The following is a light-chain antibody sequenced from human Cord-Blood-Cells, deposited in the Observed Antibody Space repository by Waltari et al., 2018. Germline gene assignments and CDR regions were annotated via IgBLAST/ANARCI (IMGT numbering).Light chain of an antibody. CDR3: TQLTSPHLPP. V-gene: IGKV1-9*01. CDR2: AAS. J-gene: IGKJ4*02. CDR1: QGISSY. Sequence: LTQSPSFLSASVGDRVTITCRASQGISSYLAWYQQKPGKAPKLLIYAASTLQGGVPSRFSGSGSGTEFTLTISSLQPEDFATYHSTQLTSPHLPPFPAGTTVQI.